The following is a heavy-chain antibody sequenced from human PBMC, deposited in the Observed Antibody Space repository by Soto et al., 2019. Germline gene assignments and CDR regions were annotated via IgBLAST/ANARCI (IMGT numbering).Heavy chain of an antibody. Sequence: SETLSLTCTVSGGSISSSSYYWGWIRQPPGKGLEWIGSIYYSGSTYYNPSLKSRVTISVDTSKNQFSLKLSSVTAADTAVYYCARIHLDYYGSGSYYRVESYYYMDVWGKGTTVTVSS. V-gene: IGHV4-39*01. CDR1: GGSISSSSYY. D-gene: IGHD3-10*01. J-gene: IGHJ6*03. CDR2: IYYSGST. CDR3: ARIHLDYYGSGSYYRVESYYYMDV.